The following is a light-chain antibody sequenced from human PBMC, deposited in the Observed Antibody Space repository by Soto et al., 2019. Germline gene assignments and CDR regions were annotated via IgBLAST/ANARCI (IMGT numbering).Light chain of an antibody. V-gene: IGKV1-39*01. Sequence: DIQMTQSPSSLSASVGDTVIITCRASQTISVYLNWYQQPPGKAPNLLIYRGSSLQNGVPSRFSGSGSGTEFTLTIVSLQPDDFAVYYCQQFNVYPYTFGRGTKLEIK. CDR3: QQFNVYPYT. J-gene: IGKJ2*01. CDR2: RGS. CDR1: QTISVY.